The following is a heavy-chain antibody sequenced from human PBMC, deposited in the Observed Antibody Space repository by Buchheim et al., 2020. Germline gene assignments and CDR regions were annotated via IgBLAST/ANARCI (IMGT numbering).Heavy chain of an antibody. J-gene: IGHJ4*02. CDR2: IYYSGST. Sequence: QVQLQESGPGLVKPSQTLSLTCTVSGGSISSGGYYWSWIRQHPGKGLEWIGYIYYSGSTYYNPSLKSRVPISVDTSKNQFSLKLSSVTAADTAVYYCARVVPAAILLMVRDPEYYFDYWGQGTL. D-gene: IGHD2-2*01. CDR3: ARVVPAAILLMVRDPEYYFDY. V-gene: IGHV4-31*03. CDR1: GGSISSGGYY.